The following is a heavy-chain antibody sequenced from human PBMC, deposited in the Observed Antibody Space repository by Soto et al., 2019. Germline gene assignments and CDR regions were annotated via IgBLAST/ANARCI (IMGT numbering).Heavy chain of an antibody. Sequence: PGGSLRLSCAASGFTFSSYGMHWVRQAPGKGLEWVAVISYDGSNKYYADSVKGRFTISRDNSKNTLYLQMNSLRAEDTAVYYCAKAGGSGSYYNVGLDYWGQGTLVTVSS. V-gene: IGHV3-30*18. CDR3: AKAGGSGSYYNVGLDY. J-gene: IGHJ4*02. CDR2: ISYDGSNK. CDR1: GFTFSSYG. D-gene: IGHD3-10*01.